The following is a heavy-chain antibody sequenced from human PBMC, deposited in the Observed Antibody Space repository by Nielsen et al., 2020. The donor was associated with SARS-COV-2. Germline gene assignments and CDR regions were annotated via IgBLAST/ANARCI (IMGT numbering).Heavy chain of an antibody. D-gene: IGHD6-19*01. CDR2: ISSDSDYI. Sequence: GGSLRLSCAASGFTFSDYYMSWIRQAPGKGLGWLSYISSDSDYINYADSVKGRFTISRDNANNSLYLQMNSLRAEDTAIYYCSRGRSAWYVDGHDGDCWGQGTLVTVSS. J-gene: IGHJ4*02. CDR3: SRGRSAWYVDGHDGDC. CDR1: GFTFSDYY. V-gene: IGHV3-11*05.